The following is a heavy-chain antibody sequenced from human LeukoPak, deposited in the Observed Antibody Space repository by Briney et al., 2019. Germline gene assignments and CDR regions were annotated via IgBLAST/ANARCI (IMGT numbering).Heavy chain of an antibody. CDR2: IIPIFGTA. CDR3: AQSSRGCSYGPNMN. J-gene: IGHJ4*02. Sequence: SVKVSCKASGGTFSSYAISWVRQAPGQGLEWMGGIIPIFGTANYAQKFQGRVTITADESTSTAYMELSSLRSEDTAVYYCAQSSRGCSYGPNMNWGQGTLVTVSS. CDR1: GGTFSSYA. V-gene: IGHV1-69*01. D-gene: IGHD5-18*01.